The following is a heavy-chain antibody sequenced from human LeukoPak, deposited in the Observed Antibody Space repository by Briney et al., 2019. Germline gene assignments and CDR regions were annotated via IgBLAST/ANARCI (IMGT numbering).Heavy chain of an antibody. V-gene: IGHV3-30*02. CDR1: GFTFSDYG. CDR2: IRYDGSNK. J-gene: IGHJ4*02. CDR3: ARGGPAAGRFDY. D-gene: IGHD6-13*01. Sequence: GGSLRLSCAASGFTFSDYGMHWVRQAPGKGLEWVAFIRYDGSNKYYADSVKGRCTISRDNSKNTLYLQMNSLRAEDTAVYYCARGGPAAGRFDYWGQGTLVTDSS.